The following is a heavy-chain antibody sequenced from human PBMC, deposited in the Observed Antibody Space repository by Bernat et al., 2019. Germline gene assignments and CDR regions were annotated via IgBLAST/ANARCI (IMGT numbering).Heavy chain of an antibody. V-gene: IGHV3-72*01. CDR1: GFTFSSYA. CDR3: ASGTFPSDY. Sequence: EVQLLESGGGLVQPGGSLRLSCAASGFTFSSYAMSWVRQAPRKGLEWVGCARNKARSYTTEYAASVKGRFTISRDDSKNSLYLQMNSLKTEDTAVYYCASGTFPSDYWGQGTLVTVSS. D-gene: IGHD1-26*01. CDR2: ARNKARSYTT. J-gene: IGHJ4*02.